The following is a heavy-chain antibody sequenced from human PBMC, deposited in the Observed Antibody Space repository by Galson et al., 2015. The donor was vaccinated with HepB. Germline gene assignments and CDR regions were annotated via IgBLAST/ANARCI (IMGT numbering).Heavy chain of an antibody. V-gene: IGHV1-3*01. CDR1: GYTFTSYA. CDR2: INAGNGNT. CDR3: ARDAPSYCSGGSCYLGWFDP. D-gene: IGHD2-15*01. J-gene: IGHJ5*02. Sequence: SVKVSCKASGYTFTSYAMHWVRQAPGQRLEWMGWINAGNGNTKYSQKFQGRVTITRDTSASTAYMELSSLRSEDTAVYYCARDAPSYCSGGSCYLGWFDPWGQGTLVTVSS.